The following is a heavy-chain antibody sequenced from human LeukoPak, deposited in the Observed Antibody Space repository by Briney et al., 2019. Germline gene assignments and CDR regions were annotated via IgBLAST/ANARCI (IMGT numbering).Heavy chain of an antibody. CDR2: INPNSGDT. J-gene: IGHJ6*03. CDR3: ARGRRSGSYYFYYYYYMDV. CDR1: GYTFTGYY. V-gene: IGHV1-2*02. D-gene: IGHD1-26*01. Sequence: ASVKVSCKASGYTFTGYYMHWVRQAPGQGLEWMGWINPNSGDTNYAQKFQGRVTMTRDTSISTAYMELRSLRSDDTAVYYCARGRRSGSYYFYYYYYMDVWGKGTTVTVSS.